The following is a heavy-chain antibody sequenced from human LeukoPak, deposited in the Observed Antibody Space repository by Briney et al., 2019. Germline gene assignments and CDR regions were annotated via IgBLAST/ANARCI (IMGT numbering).Heavy chain of an antibody. CDR1: GFAFSTYS. J-gene: IGHJ4*02. Sequence: PGGSLRLSCAASGFAFSTYSMNWVRQAPGKGLEWVSSISSGGTYKYYADSAKGRFTISRDNAKMLVCLQMNSLRDEDTGLYYCAREHTLNDYWGQGTLVTVSS. CDR2: ISSGGTYK. D-gene: IGHD2-21*01. V-gene: IGHV3-21*01. CDR3: AREHTLNDY.